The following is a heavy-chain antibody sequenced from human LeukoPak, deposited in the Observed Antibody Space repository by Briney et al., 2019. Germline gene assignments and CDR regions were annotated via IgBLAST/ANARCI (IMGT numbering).Heavy chain of an antibody. J-gene: IGHJ4*02. CDR1: GGSFSGYY. V-gene: IGHV4-34*01. CDR2: INHSGST. D-gene: IGHD5-24*01. Sequence: SETLSLTCAVYGGSFSGYYWSWIRQPPGKGLEWIGEINHSGSTNYNPSLKSRVTISVDTSKNQFSLKLSSVTAADTAVYYCARATNFDYWGQGTLVTVSS. CDR3: ARATNFDY.